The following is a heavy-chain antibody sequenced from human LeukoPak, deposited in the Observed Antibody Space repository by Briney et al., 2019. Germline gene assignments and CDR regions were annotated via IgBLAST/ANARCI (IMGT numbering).Heavy chain of an antibody. Sequence: SETLSLTCAVYGGSFSGYYWSWIRQPPGEGLEWIGEINHSGSANYNPSLKSRVTISVDTSKNQFSLKLSSVTAADTAVYYCARGRGYYYDSSGLAYWGQGTLVTVSS. CDR3: ARGRGYYYDSSGLAY. D-gene: IGHD3-22*01. J-gene: IGHJ4*02. CDR1: GGSFSGYY. V-gene: IGHV4-34*01. CDR2: INHSGSA.